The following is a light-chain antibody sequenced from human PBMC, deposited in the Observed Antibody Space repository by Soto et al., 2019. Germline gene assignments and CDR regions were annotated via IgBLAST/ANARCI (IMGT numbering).Light chain of an antibody. V-gene: IGKV1-39*01. J-gene: IGKJ4*01. CDR2: AAS. CDR1: QSISSY. Sequence: DIQMTQSPSSRSASVGGRVTITCRASQSISSYLNWYQQKPGKAPKLLIYAASSLQSGVPSRFSGSGSGTDFTLTISSLQPEDFATYYCQQSYSTPLTLGGGTKVDIK. CDR3: QQSYSTPLT.